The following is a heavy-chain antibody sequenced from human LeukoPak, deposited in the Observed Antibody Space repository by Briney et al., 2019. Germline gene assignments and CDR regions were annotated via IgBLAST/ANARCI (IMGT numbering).Heavy chain of an antibody. Sequence: GGSLRLSCAASGFTFSRYTMNWVRQAPGKGLEWVSAISGSGGSTYYADSVKGRFTISRDNSKNTLYLQMNSLRAEDTAVYYCAKEVAVAGDYYYYYGMDVWGQGTTVTVSS. J-gene: IGHJ6*02. CDR1: GFTFSRYT. CDR2: ISGSGGST. D-gene: IGHD6-19*01. CDR3: AKEVAVAGDYYYYYGMDV. V-gene: IGHV3-23*01.